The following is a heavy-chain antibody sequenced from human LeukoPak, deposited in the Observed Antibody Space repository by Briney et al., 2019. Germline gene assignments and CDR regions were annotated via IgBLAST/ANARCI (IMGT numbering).Heavy chain of an antibody. Sequence: SETLSLTCTVSGGSIRRYYWSWIRQPPGKGLEWIGYIYYSGSTNYNPSLKSRVTISVHTSKNQFSLKLSSVTAADTAVYYCARGSGDYVLDYWGQGTLVTVSS. V-gene: IGHV4-59*01. CDR2: IYYSGST. CDR3: ARGSGDYVLDY. D-gene: IGHD4-17*01. CDR1: GGSIRRYY. J-gene: IGHJ4*02.